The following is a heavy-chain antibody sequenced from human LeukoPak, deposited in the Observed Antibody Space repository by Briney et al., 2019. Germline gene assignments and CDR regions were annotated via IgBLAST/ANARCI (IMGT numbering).Heavy chain of an antibody. Sequence: SETLSLTCTVSGGSIRNYHWSWIRQSPGRGLEWIGYMYYTGITNYNPSLKSRVTISVDTSKNQFSLKLSSVTAADTAVYYCATPQAYDILTGYYPGYWGQGTLVTVSS. CDR3: ATPQAYDILTGYYPGY. J-gene: IGHJ4*02. CDR2: MYYTGIT. CDR1: GGSIRNYH. D-gene: IGHD3-9*01. V-gene: IGHV4-59*08.